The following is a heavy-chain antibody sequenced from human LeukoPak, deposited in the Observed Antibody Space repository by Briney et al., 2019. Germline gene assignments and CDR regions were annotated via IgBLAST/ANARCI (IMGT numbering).Heavy chain of an antibody. CDR2: IKRDGSEK. CDR1: GFTFSSYW. CDR3: ARERETYNDY. D-gene: IGHD1-1*01. Sequence: GGSLILSCAASGFTFSSYWMTWVRQAPGKGLEWVANIKRDGSEKYYVDSVKGRFTISRDNAKNSLYLQMHSLRAEDTAVYYCARERETYNDYWGQGTLVTVSS. J-gene: IGHJ4*02. V-gene: IGHV3-7*01.